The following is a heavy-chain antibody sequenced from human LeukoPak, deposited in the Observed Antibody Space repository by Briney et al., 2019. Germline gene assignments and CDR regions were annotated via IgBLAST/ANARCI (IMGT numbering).Heavy chain of an antibody. CDR3: ARELVYYDSSGYQIDAFDI. J-gene: IGHJ3*02. CDR1: GDSISTYY. CDR2: INHSGST. D-gene: IGHD3-22*01. V-gene: IGHV4-34*01. Sequence: SETLSLTCTVSGDSISTYYWSWIRQPPGKGLEWIGEINHSGSTNYNPSLKSRVTISVDTSKNQFSLKLSSVTAADTAVYYCARELVYYDSSGYQIDAFDIWGQGTMVTVSS.